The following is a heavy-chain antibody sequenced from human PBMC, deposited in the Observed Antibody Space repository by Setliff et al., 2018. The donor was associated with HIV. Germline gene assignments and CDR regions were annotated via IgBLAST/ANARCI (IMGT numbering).Heavy chain of an antibody. V-gene: IGHV3-21*01. CDR2: ISSSGNFI. D-gene: IGHD2-2*01. CDR3: ARLSVVVPVAMGPYFDY. CDR1: GFIFSGYT. J-gene: IGHJ4*02. Sequence: GGSLRLSCAASGFIFSGYTMVWVRQAPGGGLEWVSSISSSGNFIYYEDSVKGRFTMSRDNAKNSLYLQMDSLRVDDTAVYYCARLSVVVPVAMGPYFDYWGQGSLVTVSS.